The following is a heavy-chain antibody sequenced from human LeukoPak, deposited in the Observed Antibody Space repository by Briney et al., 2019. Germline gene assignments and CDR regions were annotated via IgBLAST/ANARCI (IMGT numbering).Heavy chain of an antibody. CDR3: TRVIAAAGTEWFDP. CDR1: GGSISGYY. Sequence: SETLSLTCTVSGGSISGYYWSWIRQPPGKGLEWIGYIYYSGSTNYNPSLKSRVTISVDTSKNQFSLKLSSVTAADTAVYYCTRVIAAAGTEWFDPWGQGTLVTVSS. D-gene: IGHD6-13*01. J-gene: IGHJ5*02. CDR2: IYYSGST. V-gene: IGHV4-59*01.